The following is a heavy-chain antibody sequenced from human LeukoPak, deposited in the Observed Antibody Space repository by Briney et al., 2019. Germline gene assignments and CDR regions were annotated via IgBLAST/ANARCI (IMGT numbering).Heavy chain of an antibody. CDR2: ISYDGSNK. J-gene: IGHJ4*02. CDR1: GFTFSSYA. CDR3: ARGGALDY. V-gene: IGHV3-30-3*01. Sequence: GGSLRLSCAASGFTFSSYAMHWVRQAPGRGLEWVAVISYDGSNKYYADSVKGRFTISRDNSKNTLYLQMNSLRAEDTAVYYCARGGALDYWGKGTLVTVSS.